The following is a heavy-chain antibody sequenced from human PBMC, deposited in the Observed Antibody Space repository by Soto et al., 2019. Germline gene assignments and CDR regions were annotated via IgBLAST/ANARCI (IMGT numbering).Heavy chain of an antibody. CDR1: GGTFSSYA. CDR3: ARELELIYYYYGMDV. V-gene: IGHV1-69*13. J-gene: IGHJ6*02. D-gene: IGHD1-7*01. Sequence: SVKVSCKASGGTFSSYAISWVRQAPGQGLEWMGGIIPIFGTANYAQKFQGRVTITADESTSTAYMELSSPRSEDTAVYYCARELELIYYYYGMDVWGQGTTVTVSS. CDR2: IIPIFGTA.